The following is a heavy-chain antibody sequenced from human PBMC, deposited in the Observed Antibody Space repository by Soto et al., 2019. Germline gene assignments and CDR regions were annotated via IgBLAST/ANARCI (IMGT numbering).Heavy chain of an antibody. CDR2: ISIRGGDE. Sequence: QVQLVESGGGVVQPGKSLRLSCAASGFTFSSYAMHWARQAPGKGLEWVTVISIRGGDEYYAESVRGRFTISRDDSKNTLYVQMDSLRGEDTSVYYCARSTILAHHHLDYWGQGTLVTVSS. D-gene: IGHD3-3*02. CDR1: GFTFSSYA. CDR3: ARSTILAHHHLDY. J-gene: IGHJ4*02. V-gene: IGHV3-30*03.